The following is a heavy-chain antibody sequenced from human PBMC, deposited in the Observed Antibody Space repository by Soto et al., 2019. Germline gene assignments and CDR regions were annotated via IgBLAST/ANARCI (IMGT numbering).Heavy chain of an antibody. D-gene: IGHD6-13*01. CDR1: GGSISSYY. CDR2: IYYSGST. V-gene: IGHV4-59*01. Sequence: SETLSLTCTVYGGSISSYYWSWIRQPPGKGLEWIGYIYYSGSTNYNPSLKSRVTISVDTSKNQFSLKLSSVTAADTAVYYCARQVIAAAGTTDWFDPWGQGTLVTVSS. CDR3: ARQVIAAAGTTDWFDP. J-gene: IGHJ5*02.